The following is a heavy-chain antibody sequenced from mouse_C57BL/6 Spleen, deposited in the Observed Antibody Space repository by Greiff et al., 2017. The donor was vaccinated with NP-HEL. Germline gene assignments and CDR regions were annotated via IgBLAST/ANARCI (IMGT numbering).Heavy chain of an antibody. CDR3: ARSWDGGYFDY. V-gene: IGHV7-3*01. J-gene: IGHJ2*01. Sequence: EVQRVESGGGLVQPGGSLSLSCAASGFTFTDYYMSWVRQPPGKALEWLGFIRNKANGYTTEYSASVKGRFTISRDNSQSILYLQMNALRAEDSATYYCARSWDGGYFDYWGQGTTLTVSS. D-gene: IGHD4-1*01. CDR1: GFTFTDYY. CDR2: IRNKANGYTT.